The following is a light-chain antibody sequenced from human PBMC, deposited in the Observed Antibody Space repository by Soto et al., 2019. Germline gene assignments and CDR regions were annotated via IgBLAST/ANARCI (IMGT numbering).Light chain of an antibody. CDR1: QDISNY. V-gene: IGKV1-16*02. Sequence: DIQMTQSPSSLSASVGDRVTITCRASQDISNYLAWFQQKPGKASKSLIYAASNLESGVPPKFSGSASGTDFTLTISSLQPEDFATYYCQQYDSYPITFGQGTRLEIK. J-gene: IGKJ5*01. CDR3: QQYDSYPIT. CDR2: AAS.